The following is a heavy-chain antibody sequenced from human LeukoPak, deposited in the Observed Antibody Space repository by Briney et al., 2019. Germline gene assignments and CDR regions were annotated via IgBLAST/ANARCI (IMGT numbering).Heavy chain of an antibody. D-gene: IGHD3-10*01. CDR1: GGSISSGSYY. Sequence: SETLSLTCTVSGGSISSGSYYWRWIRQPAGKGLEWIGRIYTSGSTNYNPSLKSRVTISVDTSKNQFSLKLSSVTAADTAVYYCARAGAMVRVFDPWGQGTLVTVSS. J-gene: IGHJ5*02. V-gene: IGHV4-61*02. CDR3: ARAGAMVRVFDP. CDR2: IYTSGST.